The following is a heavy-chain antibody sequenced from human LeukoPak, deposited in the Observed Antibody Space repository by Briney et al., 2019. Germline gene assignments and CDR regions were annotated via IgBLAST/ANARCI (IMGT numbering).Heavy chain of an antibody. J-gene: IGHJ4*02. V-gene: IGHV4-59*01. Sequence: SETLSLTCTVSGGSISSYYWSWIRQPPGKGLEWIGYIYYSGSTNYNPSLKSRVTISVDTSKNQFSLKLSSVTAADTAVYYCARGSPEREDPGYGDYGPQDYWGQGTLVTVSS. CDR1: GGSISSYY. CDR3: ARGSPEREDPGYGDYGPQDY. D-gene: IGHD4-17*01. CDR2: IYYSGST.